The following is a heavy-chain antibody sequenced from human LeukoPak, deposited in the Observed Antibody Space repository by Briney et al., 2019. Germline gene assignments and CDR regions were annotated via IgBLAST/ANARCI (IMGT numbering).Heavy chain of an antibody. CDR1: GFTFSSYA. D-gene: IGHD2-2*01. V-gene: IGHV3-30-3*01. CDR3: ARGGGYCSSTSCYLDI. CDR2: ISYDGSNK. Sequence: GGSLRLSCAASGFTFSSYAMHWVRQAPGKGLEWVAVISYDGSNKYYADSVKGRFTISRDNSKNTLYLQMNSLRAEDTAVYYCARGGGYCSSTSCYLDIWGQGTMVTVSS. J-gene: IGHJ3*02.